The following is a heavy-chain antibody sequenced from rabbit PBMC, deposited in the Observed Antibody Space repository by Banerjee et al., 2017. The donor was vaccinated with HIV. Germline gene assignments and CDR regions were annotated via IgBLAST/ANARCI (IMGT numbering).Heavy chain of an antibody. J-gene: IGHJ3*01. Sequence: QEQLVESGGGLVQPEGSLTLTCKASGFDFSSYWMCWVRQAPGKGLEWIGCINSSSRNVVYASWATGRFTISKTSSTTVTLQMTSLTAADTATYLCARDLAGVIGWNFGLWGQGTLVTVS. CDR3: ARDLAGVIGWNFGL. V-gene: IGHV1S45*01. CDR2: INSSSRNV. D-gene: IGHD4-1*01. CDR1: GFDFSSYW.